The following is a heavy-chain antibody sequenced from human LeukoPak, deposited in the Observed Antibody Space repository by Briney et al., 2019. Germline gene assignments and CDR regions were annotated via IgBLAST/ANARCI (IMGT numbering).Heavy chain of an antibody. CDR1: GGSISSSSYY. V-gene: IGHV4-39*01. J-gene: IGHJ4*02. CDR2: IYYSGST. CDR3: ASQAYDFWSGYYNRHTSGGDFDY. Sequence: PSETLSLTCTVSGGSISSSSYYWGWIRQPPGKGLEWIGSIYYSGSTYYNPSLKSRVTISVDTSKNQFSLKLSSVTVAGTAVYYCASQAYDFWSGYYNRHTSGGDFDYWGQGTLVTVSS. D-gene: IGHD3-3*01.